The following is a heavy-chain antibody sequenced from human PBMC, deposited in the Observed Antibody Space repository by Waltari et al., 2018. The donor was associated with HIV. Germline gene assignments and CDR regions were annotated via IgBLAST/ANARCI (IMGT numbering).Heavy chain of an antibody. CDR3: AKDDSTGSSGYYPFHY. V-gene: IGHV3-23*04. CDR2: IIGSGAST. Sequence: EVQLVESGGGLVQPGGSMRLSCAASGYTFTNYAMNWVRQAQGKGLEWVSAIIGSGASTYYADSVKGRFTISRDNSKNTLYLQMNSLRAEDTVLYYCAKDDSTGSSGYYPFHYWGQGTLITVSS. CDR1: GYTFTNYA. J-gene: IGHJ4*02. D-gene: IGHD3-22*01.